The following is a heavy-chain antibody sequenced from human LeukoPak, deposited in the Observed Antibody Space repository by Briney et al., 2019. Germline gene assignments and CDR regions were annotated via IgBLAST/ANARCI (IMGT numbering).Heavy chain of an antibody. V-gene: IGHV3-53*01. D-gene: IGHD3-9*01. Sequence: GGSLRLSCAATGLSVSSNFMSWVRQAPGKGLEWVSVIYGGGSTYYADSVKGRFTISRDTPKNTLYLQMNSLRVEDTAVYYCAKGGNYDILTDYWGQGTLVTVSS. J-gene: IGHJ4*02. CDR3: AKGGNYDILTDY. CDR2: IYGGGST. CDR1: GLSVSSNF.